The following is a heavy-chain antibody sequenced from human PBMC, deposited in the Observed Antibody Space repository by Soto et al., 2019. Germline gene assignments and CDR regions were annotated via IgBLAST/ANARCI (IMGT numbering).Heavy chain of an antibody. V-gene: IGHV3-48*03. CDR2: ITSGGTT. D-gene: IGHD1-26*01. CDR3: ARVLYATWSSFDY. Sequence: LRLSCTASGFTFSSYEMTWVRQAPGRGLEWISYITSGGTTYYADSAKGRFTISRDNAKNSLYLHLNSLTAEDTAIYYCARVLYATWSSFDYWGQGTLVTVSS. CDR1: GFTFSSYE. J-gene: IGHJ4*02.